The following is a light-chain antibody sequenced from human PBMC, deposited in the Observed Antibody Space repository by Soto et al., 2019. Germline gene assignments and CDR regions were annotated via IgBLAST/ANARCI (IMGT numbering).Light chain of an antibody. Sequence: TKSPSTMSASVGDRVTITCRASQSISSWLAWYQQKPGKAPKLLIYAASSLQSGVPSRFSGSGSGTDFTLTIRSLQPEDFATYYCQQSYSTPQTFGQGTKVDIK. CDR2: AAS. J-gene: IGKJ1*01. V-gene: IGKV1-39*01. CDR1: QSISSW. CDR3: QQSYSTPQT.